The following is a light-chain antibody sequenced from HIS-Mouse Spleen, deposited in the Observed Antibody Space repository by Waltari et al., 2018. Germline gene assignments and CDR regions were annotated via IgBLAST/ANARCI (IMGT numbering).Light chain of an antibody. Sequence: QSALTQPAPVSGSPGQSITISCTGTSSDVGGHNYVSWYQHHPGKPPKLMIYDVSNRPSGVSNRFSGSKSGNTASLTISGLQAEDEADYYCSSYTSSSTRVFGGGTKLTVL. CDR3: SSYTSSSTRV. CDR1: SSDVGGHNY. V-gene: IGLV2-14*03. CDR2: DVS. J-gene: IGLJ3*02.